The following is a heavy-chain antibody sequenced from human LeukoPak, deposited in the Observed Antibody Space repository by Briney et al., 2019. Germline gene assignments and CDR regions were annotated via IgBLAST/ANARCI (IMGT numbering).Heavy chain of an antibody. CDR1: GGSISSYF. CDR3: ATEYCASSSCRFDS. V-gene: IGHV4-59*01. J-gene: IGHJ4*02. Sequence: SETLSLTCTVSGGSISSYFWSWIRQPPGQGLEWIGYIYDSGSTNYNPSLKSRVTISVDTSRNQFSLKLNSVTAADTAIYYCATEYCASSSCRFDSWGQGTLVTVSS. CDR2: IYDSGST. D-gene: IGHD2-2*01.